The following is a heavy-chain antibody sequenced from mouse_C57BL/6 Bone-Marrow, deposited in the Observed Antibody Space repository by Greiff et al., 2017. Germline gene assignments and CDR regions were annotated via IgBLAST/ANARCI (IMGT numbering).Heavy chain of an antibody. Sequence: DVQLVESGGGLVKPGGSLKLSCAASGFTFSSYAMSWVRQTPEKRLEWVATISDGGSYTYYPDNVKGRFTISRDNAKNNLYLQMSHMKSEDTAMYYCAREAYDYGAYWGQGTLVTVAA. CDR3: AREAYDYGAY. D-gene: IGHD2-4*01. CDR2: ISDGGSYT. CDR1: GFTFSSYA. J-gene: IGHJ3*01. V-gene: IGHV5-4*01.